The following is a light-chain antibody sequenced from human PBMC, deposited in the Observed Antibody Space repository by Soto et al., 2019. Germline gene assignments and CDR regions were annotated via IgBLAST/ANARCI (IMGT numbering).Light chain of an antibody. Sequence: MNPSPLSLSVSLVEGGTINNKSGQRLFYSYNNYNYLAWFQHKEGQPPKLLIYWASIRESGVPDRFSGSGSGTDFTLTINGLQAEDVAVYYCQQYYSWWTFGQGTKVDIK. CDR1: QRLFYSYNNYNY. V-gene: IGKV4-1*01. CDR2: WAS. J-gene: IGKJ1*01. CDR3: QQYYSWWT.